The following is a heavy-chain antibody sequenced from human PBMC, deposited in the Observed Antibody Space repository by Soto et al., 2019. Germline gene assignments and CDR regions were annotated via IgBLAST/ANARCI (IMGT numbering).Heavy chain of an antibody. D-gene: IGHD3-9*01. V-gene: IGHV4-59*08. CDR1: GGSISSYY. J-gene: IGHJ3*02. Sequence: SETLSLTCTVSGGSISSYYWSWIRQPPGKGLEWIGYIYYSGSTNYNPSLKSRVTISVDRSKNQFSLKLSFATAADTAVYFCARHVLRYFDWLLGPFDIWGQGIMVTVSS. CDR2: IYYSGST. CDR3: ARHVLRYFDWLLGPFDI.